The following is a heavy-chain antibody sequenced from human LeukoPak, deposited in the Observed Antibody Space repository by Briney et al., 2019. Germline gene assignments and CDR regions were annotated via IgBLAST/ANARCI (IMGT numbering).Heavy chain of an antibody. J-gene: IGHJ4*02. Sequence: GGSLRLSCAASGFTFDDYAMSWVRQAPGKGLEWVSAFSGSGGSTYYADSVKGRFTISRDNSKNTLYLQMNSLRAEDTAVYYCAKSGLNCFDYWGQGTLVTVSS. V-gene: IGHV3-23*01. CDR2: FSGSGGST. D-gene: IGHD2-15*01. CDR1: GFTFDDYA. CDR3: AKSGLNCFDY.